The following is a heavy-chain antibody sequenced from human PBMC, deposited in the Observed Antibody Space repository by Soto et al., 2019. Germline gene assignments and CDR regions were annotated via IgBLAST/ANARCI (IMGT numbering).Heavy chain of an antibody. V-gene: IGHV3-48*01. J-gene: IGHJ4*02. CDR2: ISSSSRTI. D-gene: IGHD6-13*01. CDR1: GFTFSGYS. Sequence: GGSLRLSCAASGFTFSGYSMNWVRQAPGKGLEWVSYISSSSRTIYYADSVKGRFTISRDNAKNSLYLQMNSLRAEDTAVYYCARAIAAALYWGQGTLVTVSS. CDR3: ARAIAAALY.